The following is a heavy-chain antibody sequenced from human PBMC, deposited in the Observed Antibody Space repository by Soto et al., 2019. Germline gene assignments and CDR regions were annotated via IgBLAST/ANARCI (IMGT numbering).Heavy chain of an antibody. CDR2: IYPGDSET. V-gene: IGHV5-51*01. CDR3: ARLRVPLPVTKISSLDL. Sequence: GESLKISCKTAGYTFNIYWIALVRQIPGKGLEFMGIIYPGDSETRYSPSFQGQVTISADKSNTTAHLQWSSLKASDTDMYFCARLRVPLPVTKISSLDLWGQGTLVTVSS. J-gene: IGHJ4*02. D-gene: IGHD4-17*01. CDR1: GYTFNIYW.